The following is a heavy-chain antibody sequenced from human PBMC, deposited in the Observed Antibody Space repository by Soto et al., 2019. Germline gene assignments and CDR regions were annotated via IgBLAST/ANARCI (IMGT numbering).Heavy chain of an antibody. CDR2: ISGSGGST. V-gene: IGHV3-23*01. D-gene: IGHD2-15*01. Sequence: GGSLRLSCAASGFTFSSYAMSWVRQAPGKGLEWVSAISGSGGSTYYADSVKGRFTISRDNSKNTLYLQMNSLRAEDTAVYYCAKKSSGVVVAATPSYYYYGMDVWGQGTTVTVSS. J-gene: IGHJ6*02. CDR1: GFTFSSYA. CDR3: AKKSSGVVVAATPSYYYYGMDV.